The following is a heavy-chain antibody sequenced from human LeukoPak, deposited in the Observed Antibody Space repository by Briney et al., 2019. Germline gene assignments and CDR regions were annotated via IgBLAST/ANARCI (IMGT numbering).Heavy chain of an antibody. CDR2: ISSSGSTI. CDR1: GFTLSNAW. CDR3: AELGITMIGGV. J-gene: IGHJ6*04. D-gene: IGHD3-10*02. Sequence: GGSLRLSCAASGFTLSNAWMNWVRQAPGKGLEWVSYISSSGSTIYYADSVKGRFTIYRDNAKNSLYLQMNSLRAEDTAVYYCAELGITMIGGVWGKGTTVTISS. V-gene: IGHV3-48*04.